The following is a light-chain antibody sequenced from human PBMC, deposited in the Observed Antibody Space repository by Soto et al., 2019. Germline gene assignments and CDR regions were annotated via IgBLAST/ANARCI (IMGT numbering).Light chain of an antibody. J-gene: IGKJ4*01. Sequence: AIRMTQSPSSLSASTGDRVTITCRASQGISSYLAWYQQKPGKAPKLLIYAASTLHSGVPSRFSGSGSGTDFTLTISCLQSGDFAAYYCQQYYSYPLTCGGRTEVEIK. V-gene: IGKV1-8*01. CDR1: QGISSY. CDR3: QQYYSYPLT. CDR2: AAS.